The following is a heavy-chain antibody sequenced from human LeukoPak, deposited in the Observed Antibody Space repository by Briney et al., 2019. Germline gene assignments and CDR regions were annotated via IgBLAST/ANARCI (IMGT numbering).Heavy chain of an antibody. CDR1: GFTFSDYS. CDR3: ARDHRYAFDN. V-gene: IGHV3-48*04. Sequence: PGVSLRLFCAASGFTFSDYSMNWVRQAPGKGLEGVSYVGSSSGNTKYADSVKGRFTISGDSAKNSVFLQMNSLRVEDTAVYYCARDHRYAFDNWGQGTLVTVSS. J-gene: IGHJ4*02. CDR2: VGSSSGNT. D-gene: IGHD5-12*01.